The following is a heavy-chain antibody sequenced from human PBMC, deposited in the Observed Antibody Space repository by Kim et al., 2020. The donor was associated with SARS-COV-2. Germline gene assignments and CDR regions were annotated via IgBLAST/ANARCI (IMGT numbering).Heavy chain of an antibody. CDR3: ARGPAYNWNRSFDY. V-gene: IGHV4-4*07. Sequence: SETLSLTCTVSGGSISSYYWSWIRQPAGKGLEWIGRIYTSGSTNYNPSLKSRVTMSVDTSKNQFSLKLSSVTAADTAVYYCARGPAYNWNRSFDYWGQGTLVTVSS. D-gene: IGHD1-20*01. CDR1: GGSISSYY. CDR2: IYTSGST. J-gene: IGHJ4*02.